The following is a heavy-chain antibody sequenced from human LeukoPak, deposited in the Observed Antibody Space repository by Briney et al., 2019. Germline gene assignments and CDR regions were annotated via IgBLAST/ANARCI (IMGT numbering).Heavy chain of an antibody. CDR3: ARDRAGTKAWVEFDP. CDR1: ELPASKTY. D-gene: IGHD3-10*01. V-gene: IGHV3-66*02. CDR2: IYADGAT. J-gene: IGHJ5*02. Sequence: GGSLSLSCEPSELPASKTYISWVPKAPGRGREWVPLIYADGATHYADSVKGRFTISRDNSKNTVYLEMNSLRPEDTAVYYCARDRAGTKAWVEFDPWGQGTLVTVSS.